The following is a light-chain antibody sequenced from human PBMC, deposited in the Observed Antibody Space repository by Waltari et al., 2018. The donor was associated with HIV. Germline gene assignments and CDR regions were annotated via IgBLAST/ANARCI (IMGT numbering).Light chain of an antibody. Sequence: QSVLTQPPSVSEAPRQRVTISCSGSSSNIGNNAVHWYQQLPGKAPKLLIYYDDLLPSGVSDRFSGSKSGTSASLAISGLQSEDEADYYCAAAWDDSLNGPVFGGGTRLTVL. CDR1: SSNIGNNA. V-gene: IGLV1-36*01. CDR2: YDD. CDR3: AAAWDDSLNGPV. J-gene: IGLJ2*01.